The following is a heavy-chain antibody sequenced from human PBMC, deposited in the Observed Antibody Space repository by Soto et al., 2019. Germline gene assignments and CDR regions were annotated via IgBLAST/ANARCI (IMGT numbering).Heavy chain of an antibody. D-gene: IGHD6-6*01. CDR1: GYTFTSYN. Sequence: QVQLVQSGAEVKKPGASVKVSCKASGYTFTSYNINWVRQATGQGLEWMGWMNPNSGDAVYAQKFQGRVTMTRDTSINAVYMDLRSLRSDDTAMYYCASSRKADNHFYTGMDVWGQGTTVTVSS. J-gene: IGHJ6*02. CDR3: ASSRKADNHFYTGMDV. CDR2: MNPNSGDA. V-gene: IGHV1-8*01.